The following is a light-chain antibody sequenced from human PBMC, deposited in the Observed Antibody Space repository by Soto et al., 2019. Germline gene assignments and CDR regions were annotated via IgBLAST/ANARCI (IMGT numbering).Light chain of an antibody. V-gene: IGKV3-20*01. Sequence: EIVLTQSPSTLSLSPEGGATLSCRASQSVSSSYIAWYQQRPGQTPSLLIYGASTRATGIPDRFSGSGSGTHFTLTISRLEPGDFAVYYCQHFGGTTFTFGQGTRLEIK. CDR2: GAS. CDR1: QSVSSSY. J-gene: IGKJ5*01. CDR3: QHFGGTTFT.